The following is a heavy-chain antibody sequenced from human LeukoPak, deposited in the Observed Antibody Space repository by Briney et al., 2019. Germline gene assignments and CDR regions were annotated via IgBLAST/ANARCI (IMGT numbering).Heavy chain of an antibody. J-gene: IGHJ3*02. CDR2: IIPVFGTA. V-gene: IGHV1-69*13. CDR3: ARDRVGGLGFDNAFDI. CDR1: GGTFSSYA. Sequence: SVKVSCKTSGGTFSSYAISWVRQAPGQGLEWMGGIIPVFGTANYAQKFQGRVTITADESTSTTYMELSSLRSEDTAVYYCARDRVGGLGFDNAFDIWGHGTMVTASS. D-gene: IGHD1-26*01.